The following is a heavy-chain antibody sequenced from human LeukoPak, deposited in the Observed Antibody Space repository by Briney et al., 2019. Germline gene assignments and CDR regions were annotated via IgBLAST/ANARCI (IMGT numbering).Heavy chain of an antibody. CDR3: ARRDVNSEWFDP. CDR2: IYPGDSDT. Sequence: GESLQISCKGSGYTFANYWIAWVRQMPGKGLEWMGIIYPGDSDTRYSPSFQGQVTISADKSFSTAYLQWSSLKASDTAMYYCARRDVNSEWFDPWGQGTLVTVSS. V-gene: IGHV5-51*01. CDR1: GYTFANYW. D-gene: IGHD2/OR15-2a*01. J-gene: IGHJ5*02.